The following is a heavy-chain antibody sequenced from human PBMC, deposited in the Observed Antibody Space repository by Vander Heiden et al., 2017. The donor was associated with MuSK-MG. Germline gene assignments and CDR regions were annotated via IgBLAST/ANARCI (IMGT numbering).Heavy chain of an antibody. J-gene: IGHJ3*02. Sequence: QVQLQESGPGLVKPSQTLSLTCTVSGGSISSGSYYWSWIRQPAGKGLEWIGRIYTSGSTNYNPTLKSRVTISVDTSKNQFSLKLSSVTAADTAVYYCARGPEWLLGGAVDAFDIWGQGTMVTVSS. CDR1: GGSISSGSYY. D-gene: IGHD3-3*01. CDR3: ARGPEWLLGGAVDAFDI. V-gene: IGHV4-61*02. CDR2: IYTSGST.